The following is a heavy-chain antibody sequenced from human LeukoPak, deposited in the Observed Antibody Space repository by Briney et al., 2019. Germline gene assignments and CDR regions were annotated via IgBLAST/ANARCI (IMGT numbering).Heavy chain of an antibody. Sequence: GGSLTLSCAASGFTFSSYAMHWVRQAPGKGLEWVTFITYDGTYKYSADSVKGRLTISRDNSKNTLNLQMNSLRPEDSAVYYCAQGPQSSGWQSFDSWGQGTLVTVSS. CDR1: GFTFSSYA. CDR2: ITYDGTYK. CDR3: AQGPQSSGWQSFDS. J-gene: IGHJ4*02. D-gene: IGHD6-19*01. V-gene: IGHV3-30*02.